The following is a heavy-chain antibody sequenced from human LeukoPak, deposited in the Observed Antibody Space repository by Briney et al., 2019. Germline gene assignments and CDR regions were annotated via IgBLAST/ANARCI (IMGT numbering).Heavy chain of an antibody. CDR1: GFTFSSYA. J-gene: IGHJ6*02. V-gene: IGHV3-30-3*01. CDR3: ARDRVLYFYYGMDV. D-gene: IGHD2-21*01. Sequence: SGGSLRLSCAASGFTFSSYAMHWVRQAPGKGLEWVAVVSYDGSSENYADSVKGRFTISRDNSKNTLYLQMNSLRAEDTAVYYCARDRVLYFYYGMDVWGQGTTVTVSS. CDR2: VSYDGSSE.